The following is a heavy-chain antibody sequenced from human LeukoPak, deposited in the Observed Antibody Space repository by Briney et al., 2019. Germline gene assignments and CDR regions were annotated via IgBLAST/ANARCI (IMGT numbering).Heavy chain of an antibody. CDR3: ARQPGSFYEVGASDS. CDR2: IYYTGKT. CDR1: CGSINDYY. Sequence: PSETLSLTCTVSCGSINDYYWSWIRQSPEKGLECLAYIYYTGKTNYNPSLESRLTVSVDTSKNQVFLKLRSVTAADTAVYYCARQPGSFYEVGASDSWGQGTLVTVSS. J-gene: IGHJ5*01. D-gene: IGHD1-26*01. V-gene: IGHV4-59*08.